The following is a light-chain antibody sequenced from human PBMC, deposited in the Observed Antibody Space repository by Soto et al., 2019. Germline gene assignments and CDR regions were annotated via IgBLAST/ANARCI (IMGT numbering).Light chain of an antibody. V-gene: IGKV3-20*01. J-gene: IGKJ3*01. Sequence: EIVLTQSPGTLSLSPGERATLSCRASQSVSSNSLAWYQQKPGQAPRLLIYGASSRATGIPDSFNSSGSGTDFTLTISRLEPEDFAVYYCQQYGSSPFTFGPGTKVDIK. CDR2: GAS. CDR3: QQYGSSPFT. CDR1: QSVSSNS.